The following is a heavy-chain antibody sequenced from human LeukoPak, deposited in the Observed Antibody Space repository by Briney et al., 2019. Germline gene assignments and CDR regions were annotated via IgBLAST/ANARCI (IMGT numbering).Heavy chain of an antibody. Sequence: GGSLRLSCAASGFTFSSYAMSWVRQAPGKGLEWVSAISGSGGSTYYADSVKGRFTISRDNSKNTLYLQMNSLRAEDTAVYYCAKNFLRGVILAPFDYWGQGTLVTVSS. J-gene: IGHJ4*02. V-gene: IGHV3-23*01. CDR2: ISGSGGST. CDR1: GFTFSSYA. D-gene: IGHD3-10*01. CDR3: AKNFLRGVILAPFDY.